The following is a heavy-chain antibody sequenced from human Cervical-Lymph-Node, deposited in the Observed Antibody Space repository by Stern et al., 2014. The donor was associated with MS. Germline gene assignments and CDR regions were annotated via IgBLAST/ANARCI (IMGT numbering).Heavy chain of an antibody. V-gene: IGHV1-69*01. CDR2: IVPIFGTA. D-gene: IGHD1-1*01. Sequence: VQLVQSEAEVKKPGSSVKVSCKTSGDTFSSYAISWVRQGPGQGLEWMGGIVPIFGTANYAEKFQGRVTITADVSTNTAYMELSRLGSGDTAVYYCARDSTTGMDVWGQGTTVTVSS. CDR3: ARDSTTGMDV. J-gene: IGHJ6*02. CDR1: GDTFSSYA.